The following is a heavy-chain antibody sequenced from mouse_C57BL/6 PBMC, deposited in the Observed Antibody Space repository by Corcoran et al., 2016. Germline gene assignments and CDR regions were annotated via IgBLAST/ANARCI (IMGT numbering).Heavy chain of an antibody. V-gene: IGHV14-3*01. CDR1: GFNIKNTY. J-gene: IGHJ2*01. CDR2: IDPANGNT. Sequence: EVQLQQSVAELVRPGASVKLSCTASGFNIKNTYMHWVKQRPEQGLAWIGRIDPANGNTKYAPKFQGKATITADTSSNTAYLQLSSLTSEDTAIYYCAPDDYGSRGYFDYGGQGTTLTVSS. D-gene: IGHD1-1*01. CDR3: APDDYGSRGYFDY.